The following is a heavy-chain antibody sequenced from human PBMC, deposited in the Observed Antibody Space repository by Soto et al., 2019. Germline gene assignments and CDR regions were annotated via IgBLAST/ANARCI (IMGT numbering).Heavy chain of an antibody. CDR1: GGSISSGGYY. Sequence: SETLSLTCTVSGGSISSGGYYWSWIRQHPGKGLEWIGYIYYSGSTYYNPSLKSRVTRSVDTSKNQFSLKRSSVTAADTAVYYCARASSSSGMLTWGTVNWFDPWGQGTLVTVSS. V-gene: IGHV4-31*03. CDR2: IYYSGST. D-gene: IGHD6-6*01. CDR3: ARASSSSGMLTWGTVNWFDP. J-gene: IGHJ5*02.